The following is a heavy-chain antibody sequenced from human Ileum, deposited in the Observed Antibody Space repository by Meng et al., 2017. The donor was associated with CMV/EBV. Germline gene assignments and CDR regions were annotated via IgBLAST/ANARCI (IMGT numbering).Heavy chain of an antibody. V-gene: IGHV4-4*03. J-gene: IGHJ4*02. CDR1: SDSISSYSW. CDR2: ISHSGYT. Sequence: PGTLSLPCVVSSDSISSYSWWSWVRQPPGKGLEWIGEISHSGYTNYNPSLKSRVTVSVDKSENQLSLKLTSVTAADTAVYYCARNFGYWGQGTLVTVSS. CDR3: ARNFGY.